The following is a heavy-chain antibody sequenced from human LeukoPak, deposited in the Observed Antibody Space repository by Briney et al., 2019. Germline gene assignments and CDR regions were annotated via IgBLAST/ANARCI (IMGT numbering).Heavy chain of an antibody. CDR1: GYSFNNYW. CDR2: IYPGDSDT. Sequence: GESLKISCKGSGYSFNNYWIGWVRQMPGKGLEWMGIIYPGDSDTRYSPSFQGQVTISVDKSISTAYLQWSSLKASDTAKYYCARPNDYGYYFDYWGQGTLVTVST. V-gene: IGHV5-51*01. D-gene: IGHD4-17*01. J-gene: IGHJ4*02. CDR3: ARPNDYGYYFDY.